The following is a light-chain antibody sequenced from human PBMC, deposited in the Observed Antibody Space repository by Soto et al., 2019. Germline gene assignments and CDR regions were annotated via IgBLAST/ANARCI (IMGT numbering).Light chain of an antibody. CDR1: QSFGSW. CDR3: QQYNISPSS. Sequence: DIQMTQSPSTLSASVGDKVTITCRASQSFGSWLAWYQQKPGKAPKLLIYDVSSLEFGVPPRFSGSGSGTEFTLTITSLQPDDFATYYCQQYNISPSSFGQWTRVEIK. CDR2: DVS. V-gene: IGKV1-5*01. J-gene: IGKJ2*04.